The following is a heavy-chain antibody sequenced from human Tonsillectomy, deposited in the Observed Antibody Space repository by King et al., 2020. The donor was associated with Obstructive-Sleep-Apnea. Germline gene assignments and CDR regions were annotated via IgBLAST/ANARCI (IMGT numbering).Heavy chain of an antibody. J-gene: IGHJ5*02. Sequence: QLVQSGGGVVQPGRSLRLSCAASGFTFSSYAMHWVRQAPGKGLEWVAVISYDGSNKYYADSVKGRFTISRDNSKNTLYLQMNSLRAEDTAVYYCAREREQWLAGWFDPWGQGTLVTVSS. CDR1: GFTFSSYA. CDR3: AREREQWLAGWFDP. CDR2: ISYDGSNK. V-gene: IGHV3-30-3*01. D-gene: IGHD6-19*01.